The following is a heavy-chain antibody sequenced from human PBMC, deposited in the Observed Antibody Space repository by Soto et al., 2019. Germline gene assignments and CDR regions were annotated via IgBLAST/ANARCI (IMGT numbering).Heavy chain of an antibody. J-gene: IGHJ3*01. CDR1: GYTFTRYG. V-gene: IGHV1-18*01. Sequence: QVQLVQSGVEMKKPWASVKVSCKASGYTFTRYGISWVRQAPGQGLEWMGWINPSNGRANYAQNLQDRVTMTTDTSATTAYMELRSLTSDDTAMYYCSRHLHGTLDLWGQGTVVTVSS. CDR3: SRHLHGTLDL. CDR2: INPSNGRA.